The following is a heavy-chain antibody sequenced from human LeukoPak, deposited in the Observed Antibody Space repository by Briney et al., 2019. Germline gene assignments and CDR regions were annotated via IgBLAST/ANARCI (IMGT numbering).Heavy chain of an antibody. CDR1: GYTFTDYY. Sequence: GASVKVSCKSSGYTFTDYYLHWVRQAPGQGLEWMGWINPNNGGPTYAQNFQGRVTMTRDTSISTVYMELRRLRSDDSAIYYCTRDHCSFANCYEDYYHGMDVWGQGTTVTISS. CDR2: INPNNGGP. J-gene: IGHJ6*02. V-gene: IGHV1-2*02. D-gene: IGHD2-2*01. CDR3: TRDHCSFANCYEDYYHGMDV.